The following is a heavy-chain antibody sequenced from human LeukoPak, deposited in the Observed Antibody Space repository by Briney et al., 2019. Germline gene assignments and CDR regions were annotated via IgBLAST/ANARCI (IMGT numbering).Heavy chain of an antibody. D-gene: IGHD6-19*01. Sequence: PGGSLRLSCAASGFTFSSYSMNWVRQAPGKGLEWVSSISSSSSYIYYADSVKGRFTISRDNAKNSLYLQMNSLRAEDTAVYYCARDIYSSGGSEDYWGQGTLVTVSS. CDR1: GFTFSSYS. V-gene: IGHV3-21*01. J-gene: IGHJ4*02. CDR2: ISSSSSYI. CDR3: ARDIYSSGGSEDY.